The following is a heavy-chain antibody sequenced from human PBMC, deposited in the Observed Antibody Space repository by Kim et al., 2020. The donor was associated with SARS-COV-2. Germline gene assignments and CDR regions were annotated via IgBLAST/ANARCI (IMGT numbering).Heavy chain of an antibody. V-gene: IGHV4-39*01. CDR3: ARHVYSSGWYTPAWFDY. J-gene: IGHJ4*02. Sequence: LKSRVTISVDTSKNQFSLKLSSVTAADTAVYYCARHVYSSGWYTPAWFDYWGQGTLVTVSS. D-gene: IGHD6-19*01.